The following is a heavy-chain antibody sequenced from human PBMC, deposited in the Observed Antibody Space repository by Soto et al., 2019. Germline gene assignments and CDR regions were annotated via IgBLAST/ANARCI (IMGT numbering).Heavy chain of an antibody. D-gene: IGHD6-25*01. V-gene: IGHV4-39*01. J-gene: IGHJ5*02. CDR1: GGSITRSSYL. CDR2: IYFTGNA. Sequence: SETLSLTCIVSGGSITRSSYLWGWVRQPPGKGLEWIGTIYFTGNAYYTPSLKSRLTMSIDTSKNEFSLRLNSVTAADTAVYYCAGQTFTIAAASYGRSNWFDPWGPGTLVTVS. CDR3: AGQTFTIAAASYGRSNWFDP.